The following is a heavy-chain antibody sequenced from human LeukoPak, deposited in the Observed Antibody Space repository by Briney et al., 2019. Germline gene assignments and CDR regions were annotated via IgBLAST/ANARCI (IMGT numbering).Heavy chain of an antibody. V-gene: IGHV1-8*03. CDR1: GYTFTSYD. CDR2: MNPNSGNT. Sequence: ASVKVSCKASGYTFTSYDINWVRQATGQGLEWMGWMNPNSGNTGYAQKFQGRVTITRNTSISTAYMELSSLTSEDTAVYYCARGQTTGTTANYMDVWGKGTTVTVSS. J-gene: IGHJ6*03. D-gene: IGHD1-1*01. CDR3: ARGQTTGTTANYMDV.